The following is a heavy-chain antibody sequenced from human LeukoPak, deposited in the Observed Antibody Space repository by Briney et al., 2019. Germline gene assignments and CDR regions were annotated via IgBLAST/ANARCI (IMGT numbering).Heavy chain of an antibody. V-gene: IGHV3-15*01. Sequence: GGSLRLSCAASQFTFNNAWLTWVRQAPGKGLEWAGRVKSKTDGGTTEYAAPVQGRFTISRDESKNTMYLQMNSLKTEDTAVYFCTTDSGAYWGQGTLVTVSS. CDR2: VKSKTDGGTT. CDR1: QFTFNNAW. J-gene: IGHJ4*02. CDR3: TTDSGAY. D-gene: IGHD3-10*01.